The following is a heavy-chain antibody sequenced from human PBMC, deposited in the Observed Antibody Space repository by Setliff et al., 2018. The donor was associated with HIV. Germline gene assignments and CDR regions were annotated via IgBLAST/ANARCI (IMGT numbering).Heavy chain of an antibody. CDR3: ARHHLVDPFDY. J-gene: IGHJ4*01. Sequence: SETLSLTCTVSGDSISSSSYYWGWIRQPPGKGLEWIGSIFYSGSTYYNPSLKSRLIMSVDTSKNQFSLKLSSVTAADTAVYYCARHHLVDPFDYWGHGTLVTVSS. V-gene: IGHV4-39*01. CDR2: IFYSGST. CDR1: GDSISSSSYY. D-gene: IGHD2-2*01.